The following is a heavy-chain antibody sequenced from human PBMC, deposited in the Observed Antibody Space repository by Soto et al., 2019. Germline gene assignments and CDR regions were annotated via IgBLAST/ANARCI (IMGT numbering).Heavy chain of an antibody. CDR1: GVSISNSSYY. Sequence: SDTLSLTCTVSGVSISNSSYYWGWIRRPPGKGPEWIGTIYYSGITYYNPSLKSRVTISVDTSKNQFSLKLTSVTAADTAVYYCARHGSNWGQGTLVTVAS. V-gene: IGHV4-39*01. J-gene: IGHJ4*02. CDR2: IYYSGIT. CDR3: ARHGSN.